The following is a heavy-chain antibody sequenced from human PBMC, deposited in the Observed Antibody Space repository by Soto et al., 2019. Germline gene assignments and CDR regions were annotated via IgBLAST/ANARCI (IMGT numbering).Heavy chain of an antibody. V-gene: IGHV4-39*01. CDR1: GGSISSSSDY. J-gene: IGHJ4*02. Sequence: SETLSLTCTVSGGSISSSSDYWGWIRQPPGKGLEWIGSIYYGGSTYYNPSLKSRVTISVDTSKNQFSLKLNSLTAADTAVYYCASPALRYFDWLCPFDYWGRGTLVTVSS. CDR3: ASPALRYFDWLCPFDY. CDR2: IYYGGST. D-gene: IGHD3-9*01.